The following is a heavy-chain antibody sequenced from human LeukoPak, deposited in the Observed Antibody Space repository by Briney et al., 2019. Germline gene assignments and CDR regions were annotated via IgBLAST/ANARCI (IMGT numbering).Heavy chain of an antibody. V-gene: IGHV4-4*07. Sequence: SETLSLTCTVSGGSISSYNWNWIRQPAGKGLEWIGRIYSSGSTNYNPSLKSRVTMSVDTSKNQFSLKLSSVSAADTAVYYCARADQLPPYYYYMDGWGKGTKVTVSS. CDR3: ARADQLPPYYYYMDG. J-gene: IGHJ6*03. CDR1: GGSISSYN. D-gene: IGHD2-2*01. CDR2: IYSSGST.